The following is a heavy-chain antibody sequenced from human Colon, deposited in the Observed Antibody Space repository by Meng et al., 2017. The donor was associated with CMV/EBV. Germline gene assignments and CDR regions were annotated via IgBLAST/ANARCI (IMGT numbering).Heavy chain of an antibody. D-gene: IGHD1-26*01. CDR3: ARVRILGAAYRAFDL. J-gene: IGHJ2*01. V-gene: IGHV1-69*05. CDR2: IIPKYKTS. CDR1: GRTFSNSG. Sequence: SVKVSCKTSGRTFSNSGFSWVRQAPGQGLEWLGGIIPKYKTSNYAQKFQGRLTIATDESSSTAFMELSSLKFEDTAIYYCARVRILGAAYRAFDLWGRGTLVTVSS.